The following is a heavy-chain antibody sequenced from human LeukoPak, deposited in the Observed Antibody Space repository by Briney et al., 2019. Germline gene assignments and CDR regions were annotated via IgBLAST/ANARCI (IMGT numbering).Heavy chain of an antibody. CDR3: ARPIGVAGTPGWFDP. Sequence: SETLSLTCTVSGGSISSYYWSWIRQPAGKGLEWIGRIYTSGSTNYNPSLKSRVAMSVDTSKNQFSLKLSSVTAADTAVYYCARPIGVAGTPGWFDPWGQGTLVTVSS. V-gene: IGHV4-4*07. CDR1: GGSISSYY. D-gene: IGHD6-19*01. J-gene: IGHJ5*02. CDR2: IYTSGST.